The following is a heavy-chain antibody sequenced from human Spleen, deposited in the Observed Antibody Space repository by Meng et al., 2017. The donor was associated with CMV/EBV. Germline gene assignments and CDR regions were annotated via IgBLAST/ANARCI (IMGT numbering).Heavy chain of an antibody. Sequence: GESLKISCAASGFTFSTYWMQWVRQAPGKGLVWVSRINMDGSSTSYADVVKGRFTISRDNAKNSLYLQMNSLRAEDTAVYYCARVVSYSSSSAYYFDYWGQGTLVTVSS. J-gene: IGHJ4*02. CDR2: INMDGSST. V-gene: IGHV3-74*01. D-gene: IGHD6-13*01. CDR1: GFTFSTYW. CDR3: ARVVSYSSSSAYYFDY.